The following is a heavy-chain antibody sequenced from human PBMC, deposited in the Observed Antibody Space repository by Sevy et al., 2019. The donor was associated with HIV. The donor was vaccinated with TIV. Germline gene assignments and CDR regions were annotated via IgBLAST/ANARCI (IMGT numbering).Heavy chain of an antibody. V-gene: IGHV4-31*03. CDR1: GGSVSSTGFY. D-gene: IGHD2-21*01. CDR3: SKGGGALDGGMDV. Sequence: SETLSLTCTVSGGSVSSTGFYWTWIRQHPGKGLEWIGYICCGGSTYYNPSLKSRSTISVDTSKNQFSLRLTSVTAADTAVYYCSKGGGALDGGMDVWGQRTTVTVSS. CDR2: ICCGGST. J-gene: IGHJ6*02.